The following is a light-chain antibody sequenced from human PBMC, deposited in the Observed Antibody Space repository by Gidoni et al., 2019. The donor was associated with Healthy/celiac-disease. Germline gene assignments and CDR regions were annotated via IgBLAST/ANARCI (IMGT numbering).Light chain of an antibody. Sequence: QSALTQPASVSGSPGHSITISCTGTSSDVGGYNYVSWYQQHPGKAPKLMIYDVSNRPSGVSNRFSGSKSGNTASLTISGLQAEDEADYYCSSYTSSSTVVGTGTKVTVL. J-gene: IGLJ1*01. CDR3: SSYTSSSTV. V-gene: IGLV2-14*03. CDR2: DVS. CDR1: SSDVGGYNY.